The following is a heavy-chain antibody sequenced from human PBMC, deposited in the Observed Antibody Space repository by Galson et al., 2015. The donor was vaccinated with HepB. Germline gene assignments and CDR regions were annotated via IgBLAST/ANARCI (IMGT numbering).Heavy chain of an antibody. D-gene: IGHD3-22*01. CDR2: IKSNTDGGTT. J-gene: IGHJ5*02. Sequence: SLRLSCAASGFTFSNAWMSWVRQAPGKGLEWVGRIKSNTDGGTTDYAAPVKGRFTISRDGSKNTLYLQMNSLKTEDTAVYYCTTDRTPPGITMIVVDANWFDPWGQGTLVTVSS. CDR3: TTDRTPPGITMIVVDANWFDP. CDR1: GFTFSNAW. V-gene: IGHV3-15*01.